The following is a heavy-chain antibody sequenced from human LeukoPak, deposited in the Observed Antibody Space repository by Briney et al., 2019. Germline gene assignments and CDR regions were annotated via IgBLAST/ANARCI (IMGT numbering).Heavy chain of an antibody. Sequence: PGGSLRLSCAASGFTFSSYGMHWVRQAPGKGLEWVAVISYDGSNKYYADSAKGRFTISRDNSKNTLYLQMNSLRAEDTAVYYCAKDLRYYDSSGYYYWGQGTLVTVSS. J-gene: IGHJ4*02. CDR3: AKDLRYYDSSGYYY. D-gene: IGHD3-22*01. CDR2: ISYDGSNK. CDR1: GFTFSSYG. V-gene: IGHV3-30*18.